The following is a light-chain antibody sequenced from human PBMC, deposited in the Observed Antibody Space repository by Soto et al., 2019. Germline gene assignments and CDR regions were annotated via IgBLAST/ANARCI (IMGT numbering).Light chain of an antibody. CDR1: RGIYNY. Sequence: DVQVTQSPASLSASIGDRVNISCRTSRGIYNYLAWYQQKPGQVPKLLINAASSLQSGVPSRFSGSGSGTDFTLTISSLQPEDVATYYCQKYNSAPWTFGQGTKVDIK. V-gene: IGKV1-27*01. CDR3: QKYNSAPWT. J-gene: IGKJ1*01. CDR2: AAS.